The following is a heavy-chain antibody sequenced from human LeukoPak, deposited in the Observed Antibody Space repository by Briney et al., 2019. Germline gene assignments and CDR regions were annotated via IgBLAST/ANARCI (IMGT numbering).Heavy chain of an antibody. CDR2: IYYSGST. CDR1: GGSISSYY. CDR3: ARDLAAAGTIAGFDP. Sequence: SETLSLTCTVSGGSISSYYWSWIRQPPGKGLEWIGYIYYSGSTNYNPSLKSRVTISVDTSKNQFFLKLSSVTAADTAVYYCARDLAAAGTIAGFDPWGQGTLVTVSS. V-gene: IGHV4-59*01. J-gene: IGHJ5*02. D-gene: IGHD6-13*01.